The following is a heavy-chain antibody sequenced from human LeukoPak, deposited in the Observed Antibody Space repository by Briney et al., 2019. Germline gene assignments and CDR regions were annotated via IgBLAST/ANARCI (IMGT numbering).Heavy chain of an antibody. CDR2: IFHSGYT. Sequence: SETLSLTCTVSGYPISSGYFWGWIRQPPGKGLEYIGSIFHSGYTFYDPSLKSRLTLSVDTSKNQFSLKLSSVTAADTAVYFCTRDTGTTGEVKFDPWGQGTLVTVSS. V-gene: IGHV4-38-2*02. CDR1: GYPISSGYF. CDR3: TRDTGTTGEVKFDP. J-gene: IGHJ5*02. D-gene: IGHD4-17*01.